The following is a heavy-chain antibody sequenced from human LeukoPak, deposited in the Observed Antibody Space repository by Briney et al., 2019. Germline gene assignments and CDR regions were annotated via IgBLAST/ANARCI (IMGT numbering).Heavy chain of an antibody. CDR1: GFTFSSYW. D-gene: IGHD3-22*01. CDR2: IKQDGSEK. Sequence: GGSLRLSCAASGFTFSSYWMSWVRQAPGKGLEWVANIKQDGSEKYYVDSVKGRFTISRDNAKNSLYLQMNSLRAEDTAVYYCAREKTSNYYDSSGYYSNIYDYWGQGTLVTVSS. V-gene: IGHV3-7*01. J-gene: IGHJ4*02. CDR3: AREKTSNYYDSSGYYSNIYDY.